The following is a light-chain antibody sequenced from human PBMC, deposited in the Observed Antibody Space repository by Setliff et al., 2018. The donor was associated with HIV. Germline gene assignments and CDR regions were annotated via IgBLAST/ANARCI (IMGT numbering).Light chain of an antibody. CDR3: SSYTSGSTYV. CDR2: DVS. Sequence: QSALTQPASVSGSPGQSITISCTGTSSDVGGYNYVSWYQQHPGKAPKFMIYDVSKRPSGVSNRFSGSKSGNTASLTISGLQAEDEADYYCSSYTSGSTYVFGTGTKVTVL. J-gene: IGLJ1*01. V-gene: IGLV2-14*01. CDR1: SSDVGGYNY.